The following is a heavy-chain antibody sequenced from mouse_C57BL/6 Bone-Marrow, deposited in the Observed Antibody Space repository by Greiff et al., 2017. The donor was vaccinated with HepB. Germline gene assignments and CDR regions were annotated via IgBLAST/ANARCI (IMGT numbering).Heavy chain of an antibody. CDR2: ISGGGGNT. Sequence: EVKLQESGGGLVKPGGSLKLSCAASGFTFSSYTMSWVRQTPEKRLEWVATISGGGGNTYYPDSVKGRFTISRDNAKNTLYLQMSSLRSEDTALYYCARHGTTGPYFDVWGTGTTVTVSS. D-gene: IGHD1-1*01. CDR1: GFTFSSYT. CDR3: ARHGTTGPYFDV. J-gene: IGHJ1*03. V-gene: IGHV5-9*01.